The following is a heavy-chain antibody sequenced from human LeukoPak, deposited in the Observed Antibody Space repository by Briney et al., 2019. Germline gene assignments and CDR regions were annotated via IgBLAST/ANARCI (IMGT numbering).Heavy chain of an antibody. J-gene: IGHJ4*02. V-gene: IGHV4-31*03. CDR3: ARDLGYSYGNGFYFDY. CDR2: IYYSGST. CDR1: GGSISSGGYY. Sequence: SSETLSLTCTVSGGSISSGGYYWSWIRQHPGKGLEWIGYIYYSGSTYCNPSLKSRVTISVDTSKNLFSLKLSSVTAADTAVYYCARDLGYSYGNGFYFDYWGQGTLVTVSS. D-gene: IGHD5-18*01.